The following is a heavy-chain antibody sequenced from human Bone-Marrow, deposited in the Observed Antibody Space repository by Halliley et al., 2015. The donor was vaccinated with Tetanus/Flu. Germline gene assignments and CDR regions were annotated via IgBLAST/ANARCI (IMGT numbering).Heavy chain of an antibody. V-gene: IGHV3-23*01. Sequence: FGGSGVSTYSGDSVKGRFPISRDNSKNTLYLQMSSLSAEDTAVYCCAKSPSVQWMATRYFDYWGQGTLVTVSS. J-gene: IGHJ4*02. CDR2: FGGSGVST. CDR3: AKSPSVQWMATRYFDY. D-gene: IGHD6-19*01.